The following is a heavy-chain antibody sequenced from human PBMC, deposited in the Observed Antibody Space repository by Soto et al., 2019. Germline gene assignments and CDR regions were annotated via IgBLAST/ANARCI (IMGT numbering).Heavy chain of an antibody. CDR1: GFTFTSSA. D-gene: IGHD1-7*01. Sequence: QMQLVQSGPEVKKPGTSVKVSCKASGFTFTSSAVQWVRQARGQRLEWIGWIVVGSGNTNYAQKFQERVTITRDMSTTTADMELSSLTSEDTAVYYCAAPKSGTSPYYYYGMDVWGQGTTVTVSS. CDR3: AAPKSGTSPYYYYGMDV. J-gene: IGHJ6*02. CDR2: IVVGSGNT. V-gene: IGHV1-58*01.